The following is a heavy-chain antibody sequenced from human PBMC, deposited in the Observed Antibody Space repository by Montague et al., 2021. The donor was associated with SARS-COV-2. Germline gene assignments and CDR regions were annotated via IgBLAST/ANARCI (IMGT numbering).Heavy chain of an antibody. V-gene: IGHV4-61*02. CDR3: ARDRPPVATTFYYYYGMDV. J-gene: IGHJ6*02. Sequence: TLSLTCTVSGGSISSGSYYWSWIRQPAGKGLEWIGRIYTSGSTNYNPSLKSRVTISVDTSKNQFSLKLSSVTAADTAVYCCARDRPPVATTFYYYYGMDVWGQGTTVTVSS. CDR1: GGSISSGSYY. CDR2: IYTSGST. D-gene: IGHD5-12*01.